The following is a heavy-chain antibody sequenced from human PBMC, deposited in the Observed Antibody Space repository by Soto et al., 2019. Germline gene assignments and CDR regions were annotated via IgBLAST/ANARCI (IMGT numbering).Heavy chain of an antibody. CDR1: GYTFTSYG. J-gene: IGHJ4*02. Sequence: ASVKVSCKASGYTFTSYGISWVRQARGQGLEWMGWISAYNGNTNYAQKLQGRVTMTTDTSTSTAYMELRSLRSDDTAVYYCASIAARSNDFDYWGQGTLVTAPQ. CDR3: ASIAARSNDFDY. CDR2: ISAYNGNT. V-gene: IGHV1-18*01. D-gene: IGHD6-6*01.